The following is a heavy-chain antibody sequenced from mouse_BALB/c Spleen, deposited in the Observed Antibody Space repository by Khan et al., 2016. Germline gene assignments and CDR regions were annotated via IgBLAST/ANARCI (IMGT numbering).Heavy chain of an antibody. CDR2: INTYTGEP. D-gene: IGHD2-14*01. CDR1: GYTFTNYG. CDR3: ARGYYGYDVDDY. V-gene: IGHV9-3-1*01. J-gene: IGHJ2*01. Sequence: QIQLVQSGPELKKPGETVKISCKASGYTFTNYGMNWVKQAPGKGLKWMGWINTYTGEPTYADDFKGRFAFSLETSASTAYLQINNLKNEDTATYFCARGYYGYDVDDYWGQGTTLTVSS.